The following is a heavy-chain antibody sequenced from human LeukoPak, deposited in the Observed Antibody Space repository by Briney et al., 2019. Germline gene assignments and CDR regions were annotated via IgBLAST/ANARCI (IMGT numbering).Heavy chain of an antibody. CDR2: MNPNSGNT. CDR1: GYTFSGFY. D-gene: IGHD1-7*01. V-gene: IGHV1-8*03. Sequence: GASVKVSCKASGYTFSGFYIHWVRQAPGQGLEWMGWMNPNSGNTGYAQKFQGRVTITRNTSISTAYMELSSLRSEDTAVYYCARGRPPYNWNYKRGFDPWGQGTLVTVSS. CDR3: ARGRPPYNWNYKRGFDP. J-gene: IGHJ5*02.